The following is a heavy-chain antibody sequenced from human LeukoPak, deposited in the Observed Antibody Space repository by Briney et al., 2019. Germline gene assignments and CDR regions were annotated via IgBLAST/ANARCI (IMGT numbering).Heavy chain of an antibody. CDR2: ISDSGGET. CDR1: GFTFSYYA. CDR3: AKTDCTSSSCYTIDS. J-gene: IGHJ4*02. D-gene: IGHD2-2*02. V-gene: IGHV3-23*01. Sequence: GGSLRLPCAASGFTFSYYAMSWVRQAPGRGLEWVSVISDSGGETSYADSGKGRFTISRDNSKNTVYLQMSSLRAEDTAVYYCAKTDCTSSSCYTIDSWGQGTLVTVSS.